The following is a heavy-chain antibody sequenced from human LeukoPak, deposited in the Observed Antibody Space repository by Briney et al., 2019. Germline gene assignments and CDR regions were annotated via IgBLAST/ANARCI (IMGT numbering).Heavy chain of an antibody. CDR1: GYTFISYG. CDR2: ISTYNGNT. CDR3: ARVGNPVSYYYMDV. J-gene: IGHJ6*03. Sequence: GSVKVSCKASGYTFISYGITWVRQAPGQGLEWVGWISTYNGNTKYAQKLQGRVTMTTDTSTSTAYMELRSLRSDDTAVYYCARVGNPVSYYYMDVWGKGATVTVSS. D-gene: IGHD1-14*01. V-gene: IGHV1-18*01.